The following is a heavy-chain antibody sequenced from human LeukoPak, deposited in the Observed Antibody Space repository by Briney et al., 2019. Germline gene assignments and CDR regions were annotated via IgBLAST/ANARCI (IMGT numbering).Heavy chain of an antibody. V-gene: IGHV4-34*01. CDR3: ARDLVTTVFYFDY. Sequence: PSETLSLTCAVYGGSFSGYYWSWIRQPPGKGLEWIGEINHSGSTNYNPSLKSRVTISVDTSKNQFSLKLSSVTAADTAVYYCARDLVTTVFYFDYWGQGTLVTVSS. D-gene: IGHD4-17*01. CDR1: GGSFSGYY. CDR2: INHSGST. J-gene: IGHJ4*02.